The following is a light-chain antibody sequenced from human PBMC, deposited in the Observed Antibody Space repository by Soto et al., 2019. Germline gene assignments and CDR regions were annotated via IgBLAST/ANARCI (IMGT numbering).Light chain of an antibody. Sequence: QSVLTQPASGSGSPGQSITISCTGTSSDVGGYNYVSWYQQHPGKAPKLLIYDVSNRPSGASNRFSGSKSGNTASLTISGLQAKDEADYYCSSYTGSTTLHYVFGTGTKVTVL. V-gene: IGLV2-14*01. CDR1: SSDVGGYNY. J-gene: IGLJ1*01. CDR2: DVS. CDR3: SSYTGSTTLHYV.